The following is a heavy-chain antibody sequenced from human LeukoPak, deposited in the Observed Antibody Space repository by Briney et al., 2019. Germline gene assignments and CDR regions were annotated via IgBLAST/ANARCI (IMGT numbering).Heavy chain of an antibody. D-gene: IGHD6-13*01. J-gene: IGHJ4*02. V-gene: IGHV1-2*02. CDR1: GYTFTGYY. Sequence: ASVKVSCKASGYTFTGYYMHWVRQAPGQGLEWMGWINPNSGGTNYAQKFQGRVTMTRDTSISTAYVELSRLRSDDTAVYYCATSIAAAGAVFDYWGQGALVTVSS. CDR3: ATSIAAAGAVFDY. CDR2: INPNSGGT.